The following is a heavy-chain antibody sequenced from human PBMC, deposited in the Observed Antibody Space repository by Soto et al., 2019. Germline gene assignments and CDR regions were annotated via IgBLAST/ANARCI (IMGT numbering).Heavy chain of an antibody. J-gene: IGHJ4*02. CDR2: IYYSGST. D-gene: IGHD3-3*01. CDR3: ARDADFWSGYGYFDY. CDR1: GGSISSGGYY. Sequence: SETLSLTCTVSGGSISSGGYYWSWIRQHPGKGLEWIGYIYYSGSTYYNPSLKSRVTISVDTSKNQFSLKLSSVTAADTAVYYCARDADFWSGYGYFDYWGQGTLVTSPQ. V-gene: IGHV4-31*03.